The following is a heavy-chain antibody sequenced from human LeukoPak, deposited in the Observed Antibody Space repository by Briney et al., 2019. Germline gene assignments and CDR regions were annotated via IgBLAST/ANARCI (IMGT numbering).Heavy chain of an antibody. CDR3: ARHQGAGEYPFDY. CDR2: INPSDGST. Sequence: ASVKVSCKASGYSFATYYMHWVRQAPGQGLEWMGIINPSDGSTSYPQQFQGRVTLTRDTSTTTVYMELGSLISEDTAVYYCARHQGAGEYPFDYWGQGTLVTVPA. J-gene: IGHJ4*02. V-gene: IGHV1-46*01. D-gene: IGHD3-16*01. CDR1: GYSFATYY.